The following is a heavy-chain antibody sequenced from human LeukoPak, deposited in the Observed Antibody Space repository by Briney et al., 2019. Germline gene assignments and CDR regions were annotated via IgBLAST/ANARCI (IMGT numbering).Heavy chain of an antibody. Sequence: GGSLRLSCAASGFTFTDYYMGWIRQAPGKGLEWVSYISSSGSTIYYADSVKGRFTISRDNAKNSLYLQMNSLRAEYTAMYYCTTGSGYCSSTNFSSSDAFDIWGQGTMVTVSS. D-gene: IGHD2-2*01. CDR2: ISSSGSTI. J-gene: IGHJ3*02. CDR3: TTGSGYCSSTNFSSSDAFDI. CDR1: GFTFTDYY. V-gene: IGHV3-11*01.